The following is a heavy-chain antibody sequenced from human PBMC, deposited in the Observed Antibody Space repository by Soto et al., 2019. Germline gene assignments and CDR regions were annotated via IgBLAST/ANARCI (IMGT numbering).Heavy chain of an antibody. CDR3: ARGGPAVVSGGDDY. D-gene: IGHD2-15*01. CDR2: ISSSSSYK. CDR1: AFTFSSYS. Sequence: GVSLRLSCAASAFTFSSYSMNWVRQAPGKGLEWVSSISSSSSYKYYADSVKGRFTISRDNAKNSLYLQMNSLRVEDAAVYYCARGGPAVVSGGDDYWGQGTLVTVSS. V-gene: IGHV3-21*06. J-gene: IGHJ4*02.